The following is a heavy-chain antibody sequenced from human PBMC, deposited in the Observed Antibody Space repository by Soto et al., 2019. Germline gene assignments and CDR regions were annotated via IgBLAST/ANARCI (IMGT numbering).Heavy chain of an antibody. J-gene: IGHJ6*02. CDR2: ISYDGSNK. Sequence: QVQLVESGGGVVQPGRSLRLSCAASGFTFSSYGMHWVRQAPGKGLEWVAVISYDGSNKYYADSVKGRFTISRDNSKNTLYLQMNSLRAEDTAVYYCAKDLPFPTIFGVAVEFYGMDVWGQGTTVTVSS. CDR3: AKDLPFPTIFGVAVEFYGMDV. V-gene: IGHV3-30*18. CDR1: GFTFSSYG. D-gene: IGHD3-3*01.